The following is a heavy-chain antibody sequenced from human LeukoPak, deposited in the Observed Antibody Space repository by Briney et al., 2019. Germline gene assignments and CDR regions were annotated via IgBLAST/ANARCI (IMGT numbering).Heavy chain of an antibody. CDR2: ITGSGDRT. CDR1: GFTFGTYA. Sequence: GGSLRLSCAASGFTFGTYAMSWVRQAPGKGLEWVSTITGSGDRTYYADPVKGRFTISRDNSKNTLYLQMNSLRAEDTAVYYCAMRRRYSAFDIWGQGTMVTVSS. D-gene: IGHD1-14*01. V-gene: IGHV3-23*01. J-gene: IGHJ3*02. CDR3: AMRRRYSAFDI.